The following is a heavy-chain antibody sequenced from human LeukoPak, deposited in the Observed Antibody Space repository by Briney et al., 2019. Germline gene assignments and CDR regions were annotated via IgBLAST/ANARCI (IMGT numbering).Heavy chain of an antibody. J-gene: IGHJ4*02. CDR2: ISYDGSNK. D-gene: IGHD6-19*01. CDR1: GFTFSSYA. CDR3: ARDPEEYSGWSHNPQYYFDY. V-gene: IGHV3-30-3*01. Sequence: PGGSLRLSCAASGFTFSSYAMHWVRQAPGKGLEWVAVISYDGSNKYYADSVKGRFTISRDNSKNTLYLQMNSLRAEDTAVYYCARDPEEYSGWSHNPQYYFDYWGQGTLVTVSS.